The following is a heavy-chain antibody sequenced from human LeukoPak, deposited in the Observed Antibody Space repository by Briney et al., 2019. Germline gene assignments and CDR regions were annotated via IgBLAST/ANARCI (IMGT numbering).Heavy chain of an antibody. D-gene: IGHD2-15*01. Sequence: SETLSLTCTVYGASFTAYSWSWLRQTPGKGLEWIGDFHHSGTTKFNPSLKSRVTLSGDTSKKQFSLKLNSVTAADTAVYYCARDRDVDDFDSWGHGTLVTVSS. CDR2: FHHSGTT. V-gene: IGHV4-34*01. CDR3: ARDRDVDDFDS. CDR1: GASFTAYS. J-gene: IGHJ4*01.